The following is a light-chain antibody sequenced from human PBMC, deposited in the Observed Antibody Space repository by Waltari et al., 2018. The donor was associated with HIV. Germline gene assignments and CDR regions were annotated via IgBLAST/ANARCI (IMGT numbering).Light chain of an antibody. V-gene: IGLV3-10*01. Sequence: SYELTQPPSVSVSPGPTARITCPGAALAKKYAYWYQQKSGQAPVLVIYEDSKRPSGIPERFSGSSSGTVATLTISGAQVEDEADYYCYSTDSSGNHPWVFGGGTKLTVL. CDR1: ALAKKY. J-gene: IGLJ3*02. CDR3: YSTDSSGNHPWV. CDR2: EDS.